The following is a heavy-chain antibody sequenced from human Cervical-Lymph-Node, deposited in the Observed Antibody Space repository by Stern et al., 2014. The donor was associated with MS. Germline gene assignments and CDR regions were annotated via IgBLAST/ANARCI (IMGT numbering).Heavy chain of an antibody. J-gene: IGHJ4*02. Sequence: QVQLVQSGAGVKQPGASLKVSCKASGYTFTAYSIHWVRQAPGQGLEWMGKINPSGGTTKYARHFQARVTMTSDTSTKTVYMELNSLRSDDTAVYYCGRDSGERFYWGQGTLVTVFS. V-gene: IGHV1-46*01. CDR2: INPSGGTT. CDR3: GRDSGERFY. D-gene: IGHD1-1*01. CDR1: GYTFTAYS.